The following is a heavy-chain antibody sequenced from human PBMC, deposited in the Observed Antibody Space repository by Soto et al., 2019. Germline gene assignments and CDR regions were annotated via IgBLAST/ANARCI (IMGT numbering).Heavy chain of an antibody. CDR3: AREYYGSGTYGYYGMDV. CDR2: IITITGPA. D-gene: IGHD3-10*01. CDR1: GSTICSYV. J-gene: IGHJ6*02. Sequence: QVQLVQSGAEVKKPGSSVKVSCKASGSTICSYVIAWVRQAPGQSLEWMGGIITITGPANYAQKFQGRVTITADEATSTAYMELSSLRSEDTAVYYCAREYYGSGTYGYYGMDVWGQGTTVTVSS. V-gene: IGHV1-69*01.